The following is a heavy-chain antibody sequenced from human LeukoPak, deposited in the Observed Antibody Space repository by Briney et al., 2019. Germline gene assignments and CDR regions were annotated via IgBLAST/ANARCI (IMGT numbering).Heavy chain of an antibody. Sequence: ASVKVSCKVSGYTLTGYYMHWVRQAPGQGLEWMGWINPNSGGTNYAQKFQGWVTMTRDTSISTAYMELRRLRSDDTAVYYCARTNYDFWSGYPTQDWGQGTLVTVSS. CDR3: ARTNYDFWSGYPTQD. CDR1: GYTLTGYY. CDR2: INPNSGGT. J-gene: IGHJ4*02. V-gene: IGHV1-2*04. D-gene: IGHD3-3*01.